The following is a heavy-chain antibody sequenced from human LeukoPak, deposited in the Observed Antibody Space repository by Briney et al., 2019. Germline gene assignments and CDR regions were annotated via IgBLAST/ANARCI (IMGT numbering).Heavy chain of an antibody. D-gene: IGHD1-1*01. CDR2: ITYNGRST. CDR1: GFTVSSSE. J-gene: IGHJ3*02. Sequence: GGSLRLSCAASGFTVSSSEMSWVRQAPGKGLEWIAYITYNGRSTQYADSVKGRLTISRDNAKTSLYLQLNSLRGEDTAIYYCAREDTTDAFDIWGQGTMVTVSS. CDR3: AREDTTDAFDI. V-gene: IGHV3-48*03.